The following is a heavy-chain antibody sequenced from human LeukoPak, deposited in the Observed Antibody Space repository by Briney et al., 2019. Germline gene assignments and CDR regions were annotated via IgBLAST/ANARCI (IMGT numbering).Heavy chain of an antibody. CDR2: MYLGGTT. CDR1: GGSISSLNL. V-gene: IGHV4-4*02. J-gene: IGHJ4*02. CDR3: AGLEGRYSTDWFYFFDY. Sequence: SETLSLTCIVFGGSISSLNLWSWLRQPPGKGLEWIGEMYLGGTTNFSPSLKSRVTILIDKSKNQLSLQLTSVTAADTAVYYCAGLEGRYSTDWFYFFDYWGQGALVTVSS. D-gene: IGHD6-19*01.